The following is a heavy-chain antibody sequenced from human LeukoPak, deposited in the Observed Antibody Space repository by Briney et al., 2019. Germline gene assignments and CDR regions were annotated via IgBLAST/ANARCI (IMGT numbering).Heavy chain of an antibody. D-gene: IGHD5-24*01. CDR3: GRGDGYNFFDY. Sequence: GGSLRLSCAVSGFSVTNNYMSWVRQAPGKGLEWVSVFYVGGATYYADSVKGRFTISRDNSENTLYLQMKSLRAEDTAVYYCGRGDGYNFFDYWGQGTLVTVSS. V-gene: IGHV3-53*01. CDR1: GFSVTNNY. J-gene: IGHJ4*02. CDR2: FYVGGAT.